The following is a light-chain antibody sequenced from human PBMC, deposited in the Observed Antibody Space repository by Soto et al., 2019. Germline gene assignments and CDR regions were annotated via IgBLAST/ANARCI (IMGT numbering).Light chain of an antibody. CDR1: QSVRRN. Sequence: EIVMTQSPVTLSVSPGERATLSCRASQSVRRNLAWYQQKPGQAPRLLISGASTRATGIPARFSGSGSGTEFTLTISSLQSEDFAVYYCQQYFNWPPLTFGGGTKVEIK. V-gene: IGKV3-15*01. CDR2: GAS. CDR3: QQYFNWPPLT. J-gene: IGKJ4*01.